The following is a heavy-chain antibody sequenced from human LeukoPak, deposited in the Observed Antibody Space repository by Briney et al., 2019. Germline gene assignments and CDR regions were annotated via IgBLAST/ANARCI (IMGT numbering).Heavy chain of an antibody. CDR3: AKGLYYKDRSGYPA. CDR1: GFTSSSYG. D-gene: IGHD3-22*01. J-gene: IGHJ5*02. V-gene: IGHV3-30*02. CDR2: IRYDGSNK. Sequence: PGGSLRLSCAASGFTSSSYGMHWVRQAPGKGLEWVAFIRYDGSNKYYADSVKGRFTISRDNSKNTLYVQMNSLRGEDTAVYYCAKGLYYKDRSGYPAWGQGTLVTVSS.